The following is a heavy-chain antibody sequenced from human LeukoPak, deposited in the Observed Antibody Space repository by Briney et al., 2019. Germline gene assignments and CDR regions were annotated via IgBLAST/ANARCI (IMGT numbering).Heavy chain of an antibody. Sequence: PGGSLRLSCAASGFTFSSYSMNWVPQAPGKGLEWVSYISSSSNYINYADSVKGRFTISRDNAKNSLYLQMNSLRAEDTAVYYCARDESLVRGAAFDYWGQGTLVTVSS. V-gene: IGHV3-21*01. CDR1: GFTFSSYS. J-gene: IGHJ4*02. CDR2: ISSSSNYI. CDR3: ARDESLVRGAAFDY. D-gene: IGHD3-10*01.